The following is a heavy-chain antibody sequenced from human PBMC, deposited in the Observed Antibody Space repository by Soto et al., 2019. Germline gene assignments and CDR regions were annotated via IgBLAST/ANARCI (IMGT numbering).Heavy chain of an antibody. CDR3: ARDRGTVTTLTSIHY. D-gene: IGHD4-17*01. CDR2: IWYDGSNK. J-gene: IGHJ4*02. V-gene: IGHV3-33*01. CDR1: GFTFSSYG. Sequence: PGGSLRLSCAASGFTFSSYGMHWVRQAPGKGLEWVAVIWYDGSNKYYADSVKGRFTISRDNSKNTLYLQMNSLRAEDTAVYYCARDRGTVTTLTSIHYWGQGTLVTVSS.